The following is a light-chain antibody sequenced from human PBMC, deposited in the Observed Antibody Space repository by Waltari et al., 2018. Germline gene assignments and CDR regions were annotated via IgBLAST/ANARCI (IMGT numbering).Light chain of an antibody. CDR1: QSMSRY. CDR3: QHHFRLPAT. V-gene: IGKV3-20*01. CDR2: GAS. Sequence: ILLTQSHGTLSLSTGEIATLSCSASQSMSRYLAWYQQKPGQAPMLLIYGASTRATGIADRFSGSGSGTDFSLTISGLEPEDSAVYYCQHHFRLPATFGQGTKVEIK. J-gene: IGKJ1*01.